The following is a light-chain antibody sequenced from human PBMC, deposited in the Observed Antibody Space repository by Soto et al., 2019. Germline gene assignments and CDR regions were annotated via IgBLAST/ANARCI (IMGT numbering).Light chain of an antibody. CDR1: SSNIGGNY. CDR2: KNN. J-gene: IGLJ3*02. V-gene: IGLV1-47*01. Sequence: QSVLTQPPSTSGTPGQRVTISCSGSSSNIGGNYVFWYQQLPGTAPKLLIYKNNQRPSGVPDRFSGSKSGTSASLAISGLRSGDEADYYCAVWDDTLNAWVFGGGTKVTVL. CDR3: AVWDDTLNAWV.